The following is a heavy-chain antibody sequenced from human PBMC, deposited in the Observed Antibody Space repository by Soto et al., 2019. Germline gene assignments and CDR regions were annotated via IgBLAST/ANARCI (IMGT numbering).Heavy chain of an antibody. CDR1: GFSLSTSGMC. CDR2: IDWDDDK. Sequence: SGPTLVNPTQTLTLTCTFSGFSLSTSGMCVSWIRQPPGKALEWLALIDWDDDKYYSTSLKTRLTISKDTSKNQVVLTMTNMDPVDTATYYCARTLSGYYSAYYYYYGMDVWGQGTTVTVSS. CDR3: ARTLSGYYSAYYYYYGMDV. D-gene: IGHD3-3*01. J-gene: IGHJ6*02. V-gene: IGHV2-70*01.